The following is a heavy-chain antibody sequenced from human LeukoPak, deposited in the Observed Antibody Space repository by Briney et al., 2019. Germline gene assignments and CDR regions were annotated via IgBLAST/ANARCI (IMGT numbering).Heavy chain of an antibody. J-gene: IGHJ5*02. V-gene: IGHV4-39*02. CDR1: GDSISTSNSY. D-gene: IGHD2-15*01. Sequence: SETLSLTCTVSGDSISTSNSYWGWIRQPPGKGLEWIGSIYYSGNTYYNASLKSRVTISVDTSKNQFSLKLSSVTAADTAVYYCARDVVVVAAAWFDPWGQGTLVTVSS. CDR3: ARDVVVVAAAWFDP. CDR2: IYYSGNT.